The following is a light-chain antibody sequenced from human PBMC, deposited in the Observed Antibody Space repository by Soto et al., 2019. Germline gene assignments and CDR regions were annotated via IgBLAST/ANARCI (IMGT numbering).Light chain of an antibody. CDR1: QSISTF. Sequence: DILMTQSPSALSASVGDRVTITCRASQSISTFLAWYQQKPGKAPNLLIYYASNLQSGVPSRFGGSGSGTEFSLTIITLQPDDFATYYCQQYNSYPYTFGQGTKLEIK. CDR2: YAS. J-gene: IGKJ2*01. V-gene: IGKV1-5*03. CDR3: QQYNSYPYT.